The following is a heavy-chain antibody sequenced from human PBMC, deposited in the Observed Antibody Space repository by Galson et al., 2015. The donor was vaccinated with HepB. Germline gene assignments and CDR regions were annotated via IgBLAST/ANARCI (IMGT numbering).Heavy chain of an antibody. CDR2: VSYDGSAT. V-gene: IGHV3-30*19. J-gene: IGHJ3*01. Sequence: SLRLSCAAFGFTFREQGMQWVRQAPGKGLEWVTLVSYDGSATYYSASVKGRFTISRDNSKNTLYLQMNSLRDEDTAVYYCAKQGPGTVEFWGQGTMVSVSS. CDR3: AKQGPGTVEF. D-gene: IGHD2-8*02. CDR1: GFTFREQG.